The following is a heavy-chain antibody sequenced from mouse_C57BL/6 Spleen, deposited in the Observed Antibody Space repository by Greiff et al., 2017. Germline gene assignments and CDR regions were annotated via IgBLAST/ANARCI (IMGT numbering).Heavy chain of an antibody. J-gene: IGHJ4*01. CDR1: GYTFTSYW. Sequence: QVQLQQSGTELVKPGASVKLSCKASGYTFTSYWMHWVKQRPGQGLEWIGNINPSNGGTNYNEKFKSKATLTVDKSSSTAYMQLSSLTSEDSAVXYCARNPLRYYAMDYWGQGTSVTVSS. V-gene: IGHV1-53*01. CDR3: ARNPLRYYAMDY. CDR2: INPSNGGT.